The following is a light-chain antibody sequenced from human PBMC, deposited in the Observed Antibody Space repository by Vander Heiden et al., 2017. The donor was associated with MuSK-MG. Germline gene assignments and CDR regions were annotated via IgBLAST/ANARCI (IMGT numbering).Light chain of an antibody. J-gene: IGLJ3*02. Sequence: SYELTQTPSVSVSPGQTARITCSGDTLAKKYVYWFRQKPGQAPVLVRYQDTERASGIPERFSGSSSGTTVNLEISEVQAEDEADDYCQSSASSSRYWVFGGGTKMTVL. CDR1: TLAKKY. CDR2: QDT. V-gene: IGLV3-25*03. CDR3: QSSASSSRYWV.